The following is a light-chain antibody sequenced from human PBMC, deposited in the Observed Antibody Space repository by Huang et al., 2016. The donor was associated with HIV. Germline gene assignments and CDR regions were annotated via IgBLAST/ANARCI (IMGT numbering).Light chain of an antibody. V-gene: IGKV3-15*01. CDR2: GSS. J-gene: IGKJ4*01. CDR1: RSVSTN. Sequence: EIVMTQSPATLSVSPGQRVTLSGRANRSVSTNLAWYQQRHGQAPSLLSYGSSTRAPGIPARFSGSGSGTDFSLTISSLQSEDFALYYCHQYNNWLLSFGGGTRV. CDR3: HQYNNWLLS.